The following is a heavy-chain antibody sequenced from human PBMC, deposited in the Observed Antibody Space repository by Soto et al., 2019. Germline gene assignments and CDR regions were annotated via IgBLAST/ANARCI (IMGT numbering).Heavy chain of an antibody. CDR3: ASWVIALGGTGYFRH. V-gene: IGHV3-23*01. J-gene: IGHJ1*01. CDR2: ISANGGRA. D-gene: IGHD6-19*01. Sequence: EAQLLESGGDLIQPGGSLTLSCAASGFTFASYAMSWVRQAPGKGLEWVSGISANGGRANYADSVKGRFSLSRDNSKNTMFLQMDSLTAEDTAIYYCASWVIALGGTGYFRHWGQGTLVTVSS. CDR1: GFTFASYA.